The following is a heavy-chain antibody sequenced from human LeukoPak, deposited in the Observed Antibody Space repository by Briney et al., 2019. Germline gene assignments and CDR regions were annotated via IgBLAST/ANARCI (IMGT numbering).Heavy chain of an antibody. J-gene: IGHJ4*02. CDR3: AEAGGGYDQLDS. CDR2: ISYDGSNK. V-gene: IGHV3-30*18. CDR1: GFTFSNYG. Sequence: GGSLRLSCAASGFTFSNYGMHWVRQAPGKGLEWVALISYDGSNKYYADSVKGRFTISRDNSQNTLYLQMNSLRAEDTAVYYCAEAGGGYDQLDSWGQGTLVTVSS. D-gene: IGHD5-12*01.